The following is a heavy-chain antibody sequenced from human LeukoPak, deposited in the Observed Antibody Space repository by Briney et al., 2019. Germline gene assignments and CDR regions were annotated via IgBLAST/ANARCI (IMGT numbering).Heavy chain of an antibody. CDR1: GGSITNYY. V-gene: IGHV4-59*01. CDR3: ARGVPYGPSYEFFDY. CDR2: IYYSGST. J-gene: IGHJ4*02. Sequence: PSETLSLTCTVSGGSITNYYWSWIRQPPGKGLECIGYIYYSGSTNYNLSLKSRVTISLHTSKNQFSLKLNSVTAADTAVYYCARGVPYGPSYEFFDYWGQGTLVTVSS. D-gene: IGHD3-10*01.